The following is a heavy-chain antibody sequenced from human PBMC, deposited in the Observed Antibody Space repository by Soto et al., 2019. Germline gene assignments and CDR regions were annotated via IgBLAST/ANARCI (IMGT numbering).Heavy chain of an antibody. V-gene: IGHV2-5*02. Sequence: QITLKESGPTLVKPTQTLTLTCTFSGFSLSTSGVGVGWIRQPPGKALEWLALIYWDDDKRYSPSLKSRLTSFKXXSKNQVVLTMTNMDPVDTATYYCAHGEGWEGYFQHWGQGTLVTVSS. J-gene: IGHJ1*01. CDR2: IYWDDDK. D-gene: IGHD1-26*01. CDR1: GFSLSTSGVG. CDR3: AHGEGWEGYFQH.